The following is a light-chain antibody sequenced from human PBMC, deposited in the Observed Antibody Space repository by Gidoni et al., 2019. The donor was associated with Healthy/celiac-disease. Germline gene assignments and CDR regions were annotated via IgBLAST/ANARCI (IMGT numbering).Light chain of an antibody. CDR3: QQYYSTPRT. J-gene: IGKJ1*01. V-gene: IGKV4-1*01. CDR1: QSVLYSSNNKNY. CDR2: WAS. Sequence: IVMTQSPDSLAVSLGERAPINCKSSQSVLYSSNNKNYLAWYQQKPGQPPKLPIYWASTRESGVPDLFSGSGSGTDFTLTISSLQAEYVAVYYCQQYYSTPRTFGQGTKVEIK.